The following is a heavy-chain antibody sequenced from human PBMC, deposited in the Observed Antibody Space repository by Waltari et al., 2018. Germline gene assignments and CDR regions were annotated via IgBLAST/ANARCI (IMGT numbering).Heavy chain of an antibody. CDR3: ARALLGLTNRLDV. Sequence: QVHLVQSGAEVKKPGASVKVSCKASGYTFPGYYIQWVRRAPGQGREWMGLINTKNGHPTYVQGFTGRFVFSLDTSVSTTYLQITGLKAEDTAVYFCARALLGLTNRLDVWGQGTTVTISS. D-gene: IGHD4-17*01. CDR2: INTKNGHP. J-gene: IGHJ6*02. V-gene: IGHV7-4-1*02. CDR1: GYTFPGYY.